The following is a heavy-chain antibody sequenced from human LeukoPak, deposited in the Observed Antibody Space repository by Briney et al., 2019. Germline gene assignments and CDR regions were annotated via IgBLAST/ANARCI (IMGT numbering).Heavy chain of an antibody. CDR1: GFTFSSSW. CDR3: ARVSSRYSHLIGYLDY. J-gene: IGHJ4*02. CDR2: IKQDGSER. D-gene: IGHD2-21*01. V-gene: IGHV3-7*01. Sequence: PGGSLRLSCAASGFTFSSSWMSWVRQAPGEGLEWVANIKQDGSERYYVDSVKGRSTISRDNAKNSLYLQMNSLRAEDTAVYYCARVSSRYSHLIGYLDYWGRGTLVTVSS.